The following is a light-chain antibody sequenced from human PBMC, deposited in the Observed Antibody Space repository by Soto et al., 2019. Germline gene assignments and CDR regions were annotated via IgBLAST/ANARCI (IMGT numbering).Light chain of an antibody. CDR1: QSVSRH. CDR2: GAS. J-gene: IGKJ5*01. Sequence: EIVMPHSPATMSVSPGASSTLSCRASQSVSRHLAWYQQKPGQAPRLLIYGASTRATGIPARFSGSGSGTEFTLNINSLQSEDSAVDYCQQHNQWPITFGQGTRLEI. V-gene: IGKV3-15*01. CDR3: QQHNQWPIT.